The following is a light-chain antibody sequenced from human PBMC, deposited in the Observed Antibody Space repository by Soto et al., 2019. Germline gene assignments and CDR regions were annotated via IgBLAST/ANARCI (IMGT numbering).Light chain of an antibody. V-gene: IGKV3-20*01. J-gene: IGKJ3*01. CDR1: QSVSSSY. Sequence: EIVLTQSPGTLSLSPGERATLSCRASQSVSSSYLAWYQQKPGQAPRLLIYGADSRATGIPDRFSGSGSGTDFTLTISRLEPEDFAVYYGQRYGSSPRITFGPGTKVDIK. CDR3: QRYGSSPRIT. CDR2: GAD.